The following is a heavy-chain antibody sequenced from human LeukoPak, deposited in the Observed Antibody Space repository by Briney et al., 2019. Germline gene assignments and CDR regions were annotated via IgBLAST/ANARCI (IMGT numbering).Heavy chain of an antibody. Sequence: IPSETLSLTCTVSGGSISSSSYYWDWIRQPPGKGLEWIGNIYYSGSTYYNPSLKSRVTISVDTSKNQFSLRLSSVTAADTAVYYCARAYYSGNYPHFDYWGQGTLVTVSS. CDR3: ARAYYSGNYPHFDY. V-gene: IGHV4-39*07. CDR1: GGSISSSSYY. D-gene: IGHD1-26*01. J-gene: IGHJ4*02. CDR2: IYYSGST.